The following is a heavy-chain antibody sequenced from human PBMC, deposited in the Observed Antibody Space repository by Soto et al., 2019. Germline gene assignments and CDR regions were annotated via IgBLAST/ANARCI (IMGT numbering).Heavy chain of an antibody. D-gene: IGHD3-9*01. J-gene: IGHJ5*02. Sequence: PSETLSLTCTVSGGSISSGGYYWSWIRQHPGKGLEWIGYIYYSGSTYYNPSLKSRVTISVDTSKNQFSLKLSSVTAADTAVYYCARGNNVLRYFGNWFDPWGQGTLVTVSS. CDR3: ARGNNVLRYFGNWFDP. CDR1: GGSISSGGYY. CDR2: IYYSGST. V-gene: IGHV4-31*03.